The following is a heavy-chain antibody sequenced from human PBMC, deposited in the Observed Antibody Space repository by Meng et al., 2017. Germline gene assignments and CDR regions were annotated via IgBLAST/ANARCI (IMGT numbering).Heavy chain of an antibody. CDR3: ARESWFDP. CDR1: GGTFSSYA. Sequence: VELGQAGAEGKKPGASVKVACKASGGTFSSYAISWVRQAPGQGLEWMGGIIPIFGTANYAQKFQGRVTITADESTSTAYMELSSLRSEDTAVYYCARESWFDPWGQGTLVTVSS. CDR2: IIPIFGTA. J-gene: IGHJ5*02. V-gene: IGHV1-69*01.